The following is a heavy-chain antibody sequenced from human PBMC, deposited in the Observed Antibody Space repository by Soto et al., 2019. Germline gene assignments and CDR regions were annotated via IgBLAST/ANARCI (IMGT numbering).Heavy chain of an antibody. V-gene: IGHV4-30-2*01. Sequence: SETLSLTCDVSGDSISSCGYSWNLIRQPPGKGLEWIGNIYQSGTTDYNPSLKSRVTISVDRSKNQFSLKLSSVTAADTAVYYCARDNRSGYYFDYWGQGTLVTVSS. CDR1: GDSISSCGYS. CDR3: ARDNRSGYYFDY. J-gene: IGHJ4*02. D-gene: IGHD3-22*01. CDR2: IYQSGTT.